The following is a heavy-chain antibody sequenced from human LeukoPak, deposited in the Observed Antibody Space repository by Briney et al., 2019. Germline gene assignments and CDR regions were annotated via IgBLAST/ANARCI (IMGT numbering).Heavy chain of an antibody. D-gene: IGHD3-3*01. Sequence: GSLRLSCAASGFNFNKFWMSWIRQPPGKGLEWIGYIYYSGSTNYNPSLKSRVTISVDTSKNQFSLKLSSVTAADTAVYYCARVSWDDFDEGRDYWGQGTLVTVSS. V-gene: IGHV4-59*01. CDR1: GFNFNKFW. J-gene: IGHJ4*02. CDR2: IYYSGST. CDR3: ARVSWDDFDEGRDY.